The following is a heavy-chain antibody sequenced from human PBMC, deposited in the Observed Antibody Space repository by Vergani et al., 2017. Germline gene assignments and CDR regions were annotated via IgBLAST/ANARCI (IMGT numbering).Heavy chain of an antibody. D-gene: IGHD3-9*01. V-gene: IGHV3-15*01. CDR1: GFTFINAW. Sequence: EVQLVESGGGLVKPGGSLRLSCAASGFTFINAWMTWVRQAPGKGLEWVGRIKSKTDGGTTYYAAPVKGKFTISRDDSKNTLYLQMNSLKTEDTAVYYCTRENDSVRYFDWSVYYFDYWGQGTLVTVSS. CDR2: IKSKTDGGTT. CDR3: TRENDSVRYFDWSVYYFDY. J-gene: IGHJ4*02.